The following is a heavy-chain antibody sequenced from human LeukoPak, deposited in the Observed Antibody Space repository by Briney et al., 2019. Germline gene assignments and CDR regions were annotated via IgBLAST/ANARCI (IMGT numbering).Heavy chain of an antibody. CDR1: GGSISSNSYY. CDR3: ARTTEGGYTYGYFYYYYMDV. CDR2: IYYSGST. V-gene: IGHV4-39*07. D-gene: IGHD5-18*01. Sequence: SETLSLTCTVSGGSISSNSYYWGWIRQPPGKGLEWIGSIYYSGSTNYNPSLKSRVTISVDTSKNQFSLKLTSVTAADTAVYYCARTTEGGYTYGYFYYYYMDVWGKGTTVTISS. J-gene: IGHJ6*03.